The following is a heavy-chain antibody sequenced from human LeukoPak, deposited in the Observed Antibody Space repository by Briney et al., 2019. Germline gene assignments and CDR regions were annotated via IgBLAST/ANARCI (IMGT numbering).Heavy chain of an antibody. J-gene: IGHJ1*01. D-gene: IGHD6-19*01. CDR1: GGSISSSNFH. CDR3: ASDSSGGTRP. CDR2: IYYSGTT. Sequence: SETLSLTCTVSGGSISSSNFHWGWIRQPPGKGLEWIGSIYYSGTTYYNPSLKSRVTISVDTSNNQFSLKLSSVTAADTAVYYCASDSSGGTRPWGQGTLVTVSS. V-gene: IGHV4-39*01.